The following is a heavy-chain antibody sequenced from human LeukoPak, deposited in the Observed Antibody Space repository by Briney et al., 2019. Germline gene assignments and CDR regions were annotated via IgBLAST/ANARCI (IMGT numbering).Heavy chain of an antibody. D-gene: IGHD4-11*01. V-gene: IGHV1-3*01. CDR3: ARSYNNHLGAFDI. J-gene: IGHJ3*02. Sequence: GASVKVSCKASGYPFTSYTIYWVRQAPDQRLEWMGRISAGNANTKYSQKFQGRVTITRDTAASTVYMELSSLRSEDPAVYYCARSYNNHLGAFDIWGQGTMVTVSS. CDR1: GYPFTSYT. CDR2: ISAGNANT.